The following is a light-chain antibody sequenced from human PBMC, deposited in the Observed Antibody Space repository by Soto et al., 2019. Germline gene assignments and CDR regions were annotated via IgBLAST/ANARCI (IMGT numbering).Light chain of an antibody. CDR2: DAS. J-gene: IGKJ3*01. CDR1: QDISNY. CDR3: QQYDNLVFT. Sequence: DIQMTQSPSSLSAFVGDRVTITCQASQDISNYLNWYQQKPGKAPKLLIYDASNLETGVPSRFSGSGSGTDFTFTISSLQPEDIATYYGQQYDNLVFTGGPGTKVDIK. V-gene: IGKV1-33*01.